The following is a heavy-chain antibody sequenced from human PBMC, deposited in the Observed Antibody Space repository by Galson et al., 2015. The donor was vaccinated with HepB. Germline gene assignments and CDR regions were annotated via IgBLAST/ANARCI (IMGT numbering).Heavy chain of an antibody. D-gene: IGHD1-26*01. V-gene: IGHV3-15*01. CDR2: IKSKTDGGTT. CDR1: GFTFSNAW. CDR3: TTDPGAPAYYFDY. J-gene: IGHJ4*02. Sequence: SLRLSCAASGFTFSNAWMSWVRQAPGKGLEWVGRIKSKTDGGTTDYAAPVKGRFTISRDDSKNTLYLQMNSLKTEDTAVYYCTTDPGAPAYYFDYWGQGTLVTVSS.